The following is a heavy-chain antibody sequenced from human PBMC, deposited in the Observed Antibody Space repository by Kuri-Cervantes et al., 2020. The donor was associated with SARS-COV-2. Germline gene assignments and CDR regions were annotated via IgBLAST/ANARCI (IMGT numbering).Heavy chain of an antibody. CDR1: GGSISSSNW. Sequence: SETLSLTCAVSGGSISSSNWWSWVRQPPGKGLEWIGEINYSGGTNYNPSLKSRVTISLDTSKNEFSLKLTSVTAADAAVYYCARVPAAYCGGDCYRWGQGTLVTVSS. J-gene: IGHJ4*02. V-gene: IGHV4-4*02. CDR2: INYSGGT. CDR3: ARVPAAYCGGDCYR. D-gene: IGHD2-21*02.